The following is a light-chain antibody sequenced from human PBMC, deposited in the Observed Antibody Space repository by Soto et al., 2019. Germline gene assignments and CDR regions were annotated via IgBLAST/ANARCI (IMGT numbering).Light chain of an antibody. V-gene: IGKV1-12*01. Sequence: DIQMTQSPSSLHASVGDRVSITSRASQGISSWWAWYQQKLGKAPKPLISAASSLQTGVPSKFSGSGSGAEFTLTISSLKLEGVATDYCQQANSLPPLTFGGGTKVEIK. CDR3: QQANSLPPLT. J-gene: IGKJ4*01. CDR1: QGISSW. CDR2: AAS.